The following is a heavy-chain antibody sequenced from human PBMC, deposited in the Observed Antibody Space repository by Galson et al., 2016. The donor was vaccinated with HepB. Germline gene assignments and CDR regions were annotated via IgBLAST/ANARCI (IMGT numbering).Heavy chain of an antibody. V-gene: IGHV4-4*09. J-gene: IGHJ4*02. D-gene: IGHD3-10*01. CDR1: GGSFSSDN. CDR3: ARGGWFGEPFFDS. Sequence: ETLSLTCSVSGGSFSSDNWNWIRQPPGKGLEWMGSFSSSGNTDHNPSLKSRLTISVDTSNNQFYLILASVTAADTAVYYCARGGWFGEPFFDSWGPGTQVTVSS. CDR2: FSSSGNT.